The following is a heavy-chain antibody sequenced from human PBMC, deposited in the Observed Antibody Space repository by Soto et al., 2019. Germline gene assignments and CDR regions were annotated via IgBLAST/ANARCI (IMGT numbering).Heavy chain of an antibody. J-gene: IGHJ4*02. CDR1: GGSFSGYY. CDR3: ARGGRSSWYGKRFDY. CDR2: INNSGST. Sequence: QVQLQQWGAGLLKPSETLSLTCAVYGGSFSGYYWSWIRQPPGKGLEWIGEINNSGSTNYNPSLKSRVTISVDTSKNQFSLKLSSVTAADTAVYYCARGGRSSWYGKRFDYWGQGTLVTVSS. D-gene: IGHD6-13*01. V-gene: IGHV4-34*01.